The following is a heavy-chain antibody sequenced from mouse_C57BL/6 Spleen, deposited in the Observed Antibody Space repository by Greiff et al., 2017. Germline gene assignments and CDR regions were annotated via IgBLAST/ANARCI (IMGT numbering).Heavy chain of an antibody. J-gene: IGHJ2*01. CDR1: GYTFTEYT. CDR3: ARHEDPLLLHFDY. V-gene: IGHV1-62-2*01. Sequence: QVQLKHSGAELVKPGASVKLSCTASGYTFTEYTIHWVKQRSGQGLEWIGWFYPGSGSITYTEKFKDKATLTADKASSTVYMELSRLTSEDSAVYFCARHEDPLLLHFDYWGQGTTRTVSS. D-gene: IGHD1-1*01. CDR2: FYPGSGSI.